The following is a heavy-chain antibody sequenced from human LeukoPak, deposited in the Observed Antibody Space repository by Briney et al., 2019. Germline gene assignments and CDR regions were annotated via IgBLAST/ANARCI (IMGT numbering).Heavy chain of an antibody. Sequence: GRSLRLSCAASGFTFDDYAMHWVRQAPGKGLEWVSGISWNSGSIGYADSVKGRFTISRDNAKNSLYLQMNSLRAEDMALYYCAKIGNVSSGYYFDYWGQGTLVTVSS. CDR3: AKIGNVSSGYYFDY. D-gene: IGHD6-19*01. CDR1: GFTFDDYA. J-gene: IGHJ4*02. V-gene: IGHV3-9*03. CDR2: ISWNSGSI.